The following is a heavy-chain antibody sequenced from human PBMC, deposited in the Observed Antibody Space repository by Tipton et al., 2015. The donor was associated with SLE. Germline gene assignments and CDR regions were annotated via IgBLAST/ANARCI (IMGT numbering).Heavy chain of an antibody. Sequence: SLRLSCAASGFTFSNYGMHWVRQAPGKGLEWVALLLYEENSKLYADSVEGRFTISRDNSKSTLYLQMNSLRAEDTAVYYCARGRESGYSSGGYYFDYWGQGSLVTVSS. CDR1: GFTFSNYG. CDR2: LLYEENSK. V-gene: IGHV3-33*05. D-gene: IGHD6-19*01. J-gene: IGHJ4*02. CDR3: ARGRESGYSSGGYYFDY.